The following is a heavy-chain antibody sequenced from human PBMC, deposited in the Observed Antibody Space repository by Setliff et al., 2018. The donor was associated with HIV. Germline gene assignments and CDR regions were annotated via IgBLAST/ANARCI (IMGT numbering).Heavy chain of an antibody. CDR1: GGSISSSS. D-gene: IGHD3-10*01. CDR2: IHYSGSP. J-gene: IGHJ4*02. CDR3: ARGRDKYGPIDY. V-gene: IGHV4-59*01. Sequence: SETLSLTCTVSGGSISSSSWTWTRQPPGKGLEWIGNIHYSGSPNYNPSLKSRVTISVDTSRSQFSLKLSSVTAADTAVYYCARGRDKYGPIDYWGQGTLVTVSS.